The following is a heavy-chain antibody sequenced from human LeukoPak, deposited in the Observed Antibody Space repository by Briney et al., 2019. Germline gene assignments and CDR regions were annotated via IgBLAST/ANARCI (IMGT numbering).Heavy chain of an antibody. CDR1: GYIFTDYY. Sequence: ASVKVSCKASGYIFTDYYMHWVRQAPGQELGWMGRINPNSGGTNYAQKFQGRVTMTRDTSISTAYMELSRLRSDDTAVYYCASGYCTSTSCHPPFDYWGQGTLVTVSS. CDR3: ASGYCTSTSCHPPFDY. V-gene: IGHV1/OR15-1*04. D-gene: IGHD2-2*01. J-gene: IGHJ4*02. CDR2: INPNSGGT.